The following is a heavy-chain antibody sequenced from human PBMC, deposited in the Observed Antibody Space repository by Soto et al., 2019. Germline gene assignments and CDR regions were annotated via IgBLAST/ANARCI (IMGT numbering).Heavy chain of an antibody. CDR3: AREETGSSGYFNY. V-gene: IGHV4-30-4*01. J-gene: IGHJ4*02. CDR1: VGSISSCDYY. D-gene: IGHD3-22*01. Sequence: PSETLSLTCTVSVGSISSCDYYWSWIRQPPGKGLEWIGYIYYSGSTYYNPSLKSRVTISVDTSKNQFSLKLSSVTAADTAVYYCAREETGSSGYFNYWGQGTLVTVSS. CDR2: IYYSGST.